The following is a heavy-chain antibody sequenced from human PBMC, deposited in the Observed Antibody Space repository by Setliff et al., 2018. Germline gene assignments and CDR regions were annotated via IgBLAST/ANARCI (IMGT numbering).Heavy chain of an antibody. CDR3: ARAYCGGDCYNRQLEYFQH. CDR1: GYSFTIYG. D-gene: IGHD2-21*02. Sequence: ASVKVSCKASGYSFTIYGISWVRQAPGQGLEWMGWISAYNGNTNYAQKLQGRVTMTTDTSTRTAYMELRSLRPDDTAVYYCARAYCGGDCYNRQLEYFQHWGQGTLVTVSS. J-gene: IGHJ1*01. V-gene: IGHV1-18*01. CDR2: ISAYNGNT.